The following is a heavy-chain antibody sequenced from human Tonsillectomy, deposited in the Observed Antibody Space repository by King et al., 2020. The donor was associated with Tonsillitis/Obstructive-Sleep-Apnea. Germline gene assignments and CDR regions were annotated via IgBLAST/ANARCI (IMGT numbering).Heavy chain of an antibody. V-gene: IGHV2-5*02. CDR1: GFSLSTSGVR. CDR2: IYWDDDK. CDR3: AHTPSARYFDY. Sequence: ITLQESGPTLVKPTQTLTLTCTFSGFSLSTSGVRLGWIRQPPGQALEWLALIYWDDDKRYSPSLKSRLTITKDTSKNQVVLTMTNMDPVDTATYYCAHTPSARYFDYWGQGTLVTVSS. J-gene: IGHJ4*02.